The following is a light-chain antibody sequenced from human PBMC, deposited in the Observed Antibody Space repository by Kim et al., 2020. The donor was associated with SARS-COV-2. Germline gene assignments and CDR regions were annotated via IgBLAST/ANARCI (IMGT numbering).Light chain of an antibody. CDR1: NLRNYY. Sequence: SSELTQDPAVSVALGQTVRITCQGYNLRNYYASWYQQKPRLAPVLVIYGKNNRPSGIPDRFSGSTSGNTASLTITGAQAEDEADYYCSSRDSSGNHWLFG. CDR2: GKN. V-gene: IGLV3-19*01. CDR3: SSRDSSGNHWL. J-gene: IGLJ3*02.